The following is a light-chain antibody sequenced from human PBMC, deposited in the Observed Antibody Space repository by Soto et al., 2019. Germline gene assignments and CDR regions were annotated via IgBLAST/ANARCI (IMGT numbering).Light chain of an antibody. CDR3: QQYYTTPPLT. Sequence: DIVMTQSPDSLAVSLGERATINCKSSQSILYSSKNKNYLAWYQQKPGQPPKLLIYWASTRESGVPDRFSGSGSATDFTLTISNLQAEDVAVYYCQQYYTTPPLTFGGGTKVEIK. J-gene: IGKJ4*01. CDR2: WAS. V-gene: IGKV4-1*01. CDR1: QSILYSSKNKNY.